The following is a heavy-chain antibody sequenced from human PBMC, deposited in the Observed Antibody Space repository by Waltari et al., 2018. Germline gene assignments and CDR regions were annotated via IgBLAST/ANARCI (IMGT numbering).Heavy chain of an antibody. CDR3: ARDQNGDYGRNWLHP. D-gene: IGHD4-17*01. Sequence: QVQLVESGGGVVQPGGSLPLSCAASGFLFSIYAIHWVRQAPGKGLEWVAVISYDGRNKYYADSVKGRFTISRDNSKNTLDLQMSSLRAEDTAVYYCARDQNGDYGRNWLHPWGQGTLVTVSS. J-gene: IGHJ5*02. CDR2: ISYDGRNK. V-gene: IGHV3-30*04. CDR1: GFLFSIYA.